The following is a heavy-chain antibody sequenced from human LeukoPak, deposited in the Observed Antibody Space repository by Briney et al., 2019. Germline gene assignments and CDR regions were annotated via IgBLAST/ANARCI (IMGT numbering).Heavy chain of an antibody. Sequence: PGGSLGLSCAASGFTVSSNYMSWVRQGPARGLEWVSSIRGNGETFYADSVKGRFTLSSDTSRNTVQLNNLRVEDTAIYYCARASWVSSTDAVRWGQGTLVTVSS. CDR1: GFTVSSNY. J-gene: IGHJ4*02. V-gene: IGHV3-53*01. D-gene: IGHD3-16*01. CDR3: ARASWVSSTDAVR. CDR2: IRGNGET.